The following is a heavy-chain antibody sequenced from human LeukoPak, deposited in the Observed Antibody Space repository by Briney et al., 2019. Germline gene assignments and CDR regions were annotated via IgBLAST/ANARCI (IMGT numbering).Heavy chain of an antibody. V-gene: IGHV3-33*01. CDR2: IWYDGSNK. Sequence: GRSLRLSCAASGFTFSSYGMHWVRQAPGKGLEWVAVIWYDGSNKYYADSVKGRFTISRDNSKNTLYLQMNSLRAEDTAVYYCAREGASGYYYSGYDYWGQGTLVTVSS. CDR1: GFTFSSYG. D-gene: IGHD3-22*01. J-gene: IGHJ4*02. CDR3: AREGASGYYYSGYDY.